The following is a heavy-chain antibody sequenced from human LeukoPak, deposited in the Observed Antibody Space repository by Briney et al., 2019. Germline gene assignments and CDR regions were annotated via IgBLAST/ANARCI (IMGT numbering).Heavy chain of an antibody. D-gene: IGHD5-18*01. CDR2: ISGSGGST. CDR3: AKDQGYSYGTTSDY. CDR1: GFTFSSYA. J-gene: IGHJ4*02. V-gene: IGHV3-23*01. Sequence: GGSLRLSCEASGFTFSSYAMSWVRQAPGKGLEWVSAISGSGGSTYYADSVKGRFTISRDNSKNTLYLQMNSLRAEDTAVYYCAKDQGYSYGTTSDYWGQGTLVTVSS.